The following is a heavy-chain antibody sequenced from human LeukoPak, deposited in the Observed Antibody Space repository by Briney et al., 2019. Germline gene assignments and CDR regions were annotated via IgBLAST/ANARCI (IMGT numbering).Heavy chain of an antibody. J-gene: IGHJ6*03. CDR1: GYSINSGYY. D-gene: IGHD6-13*01. CDR2: VYHRGST. Sequence: SETLSLTCTVSGYSINSGYYWGWIRQPPGKGLEWIGNVYHRGSTYCKPSLKRRVTISVDTSKNQFSLKLSSVTAADTAVYYCARVAAPADYFYYYMDVWGKGTTVTVSS. CDR3: ARVAAPADYFYYYMDV. V-gene: IGHV4-38-2*02.